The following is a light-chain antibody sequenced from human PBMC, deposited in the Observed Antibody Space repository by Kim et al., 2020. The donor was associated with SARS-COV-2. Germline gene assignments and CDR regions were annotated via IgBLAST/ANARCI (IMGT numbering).Light chain of an antibody. V-gene: IGKV1-39*01. Sequence: ASVGDRVTITCRTSQSISIYLNWYQQKSGKAPKLLIYAASTLRSGVPSRFSGSGSGTEFTLTITSLQPEDFAIYYCQQSYSAPLTFGGGTKVDIK. CDR1: QSISIY. J-gene: IGKJ4*01. CDR2: AAS. CDR3: QQSYSAPLT.